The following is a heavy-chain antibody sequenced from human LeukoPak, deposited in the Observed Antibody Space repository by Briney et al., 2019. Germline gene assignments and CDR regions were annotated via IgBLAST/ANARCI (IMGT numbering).Heavy chain of an antibody. V-gene: IGHV1-46*01. CDR3: VREKVMAGKTFDF. CDR1: GYTFSIDY. J-gene: IGHJ4*02. CDR2: INPSGDRT. D-gene: IGHD2-8*01. Sequence: GASVRVSSKPSGYTFSIDYMHWVRQAPGQGVGWMGEINPSGDRTNYAQTFQGRLTMTRDTSTSTLYMELSGLRSEGTAVYYCVREKVMAGKTFDFWGQGTLITVS.